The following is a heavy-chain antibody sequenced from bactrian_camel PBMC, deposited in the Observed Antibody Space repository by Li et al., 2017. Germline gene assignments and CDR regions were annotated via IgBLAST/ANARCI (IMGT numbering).Heavy chain of an antibody. V-gene: IGHV3S53*01. Sequence: VQLVESGGGSAQAGGALTLSCSASEPTYRSICMAWFRQAPGSQRETVATVDSNGVTKVAGSVKGRFTVSKDNAKNTLYLRMDNLKLEDTALYTCAAEDQAPWDMGWICDYNSWGQGTQVTVS. CDR2: VDSNGVT. J-gene: IGHJ4*01. D-gene: IGHD3*01. CDR3: AAEDQAPWDMGWICDYNS. CDR1: EPTYRSIC.